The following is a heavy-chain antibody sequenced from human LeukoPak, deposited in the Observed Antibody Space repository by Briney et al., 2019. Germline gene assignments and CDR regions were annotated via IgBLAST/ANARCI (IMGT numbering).Heavy chain of an antibody. V-gene: IGHV4-30-4*01. CDR3: AKSPNPYYYDSGGYLPYSYGMDV. D-gene: IGHD3-22*01. CDR1: GGSISSGDYH. J-gene: IGHJ6*04. CDR2: IYYSGST. Sequence: SETLSLTCTVSGGSISSGDYHWSWIRQPPGKGLEWIGYIYYSGSTYYNPSLKSRVTISVDTSKNQFSLKLSSVTAADTAVYYCAKSPNPYYYDSGGYLPYSYGMDVGGKGTTVTV.